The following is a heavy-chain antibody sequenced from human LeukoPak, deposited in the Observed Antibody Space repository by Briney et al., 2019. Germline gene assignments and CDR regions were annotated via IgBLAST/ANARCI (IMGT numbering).Heavy chain of an antibody. J-gene: IGHJ4*02. V-gene: IGHV7-4-1*02. Sequence: ASVKVSCKASGYTFTSYAMNWVRQAPGQGLEWMGWINTNTGNLTYAQGFTGRFVFSLDTSVSTAYLQISSLKAEDTAVYYCARVAYDSSGYYYGHWGQGTLVTVSS. CDR3: ARVAYDSSGYYYGH. CDR2: INTNTGNL. D-gene: IGHD3-22*01. CDR1: GYTFTSYA.